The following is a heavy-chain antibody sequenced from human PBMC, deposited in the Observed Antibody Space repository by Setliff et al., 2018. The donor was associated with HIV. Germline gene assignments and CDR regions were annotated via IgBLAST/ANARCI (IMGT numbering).Heavy chain of an antibody. D-gene: IGHD3-3*01. Sequence: ASVKVSCKASGYTFTSYYIHWVRQAPGQGLEWMGVITPRTGSTTYAQKFQGRVTMTRNTSISTAYMELSSLRSEDTAVYYCAKWYYTFWSGYRARNNWFDPWGQGTLVTVSS. CDR3: AKWYYTFWSGYRARNNWFDP. CDR1: GYTFTSYY. V-gene: IGHV1-46*01. CDR2: ITPRTGST. J-gene: IGHJ5*02.